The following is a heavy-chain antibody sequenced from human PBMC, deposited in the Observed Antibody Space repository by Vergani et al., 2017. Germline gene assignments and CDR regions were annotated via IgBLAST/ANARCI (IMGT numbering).Heavy chain of an antibody. CDR3: ARGHDYTSYAL. V-gene: IGHV3-33*01. CDR2: IWYVGSNK. J-gene: IGHJ4*02. Sequence: QVQLVESGGGVVQPGTSLSLSCAASGFTFSSYGMHWVRQAPGKGLEWVAVIWYVGSNKYYADSVKGRFTISRDNSKHTLYLRMTSLSAEDTAMYSFARGHDYTSYALWGQGPLVTSSS. D-gene: IGHD4-11*01. CDR1: GFTFSSYG.